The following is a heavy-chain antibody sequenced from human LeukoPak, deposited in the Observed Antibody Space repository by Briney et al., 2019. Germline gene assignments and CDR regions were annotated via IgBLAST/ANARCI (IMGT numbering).Heavy chain of an antibody. CDR1: GGTFSSYA. Sequence: GASVKVSCKASGGTFSSYAISWVRQAPGQGLEWMGGIIPIFGTANYAQKFQGRVTITTDESTSTAYMELSSLRSEDTAVYYCARGRRYCSSTSCSLDPWGQGTLVTVSS. J-gene: IGHJ5*02. CDR2: IIPIFGTA. D-gene: IGHD2-2*01. CDR3: ARGRRYCSSTSCSLDP. V-gene: IGHV1-69*05.